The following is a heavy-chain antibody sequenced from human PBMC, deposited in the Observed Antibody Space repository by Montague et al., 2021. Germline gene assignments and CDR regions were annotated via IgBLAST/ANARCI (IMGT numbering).Heavy chain of an antibody. CDR2: VSHGGRT. CDR1: RSLINSDYY. J-gene: IGHJ6*03. Sequence: SETLSLTCTVSRSLINSDYYWGWIRQPPGKGLEWMGSVSHGGRTYYNPSLKSRVTISVDTSNNHFSLKLSSVTAADTAMHYCARERDRYYYMDIWGKGTTTPVSS. CDR3: ARERDRYYYMDI. V-gene: IGHV4-38-2*02.